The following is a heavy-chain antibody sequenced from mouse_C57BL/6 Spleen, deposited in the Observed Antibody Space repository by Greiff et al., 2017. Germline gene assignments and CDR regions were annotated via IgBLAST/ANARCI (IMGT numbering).Heavy chain of an antibody. CDR3: ARGYGSIYAYAMDY. V-gene: IGHV3-6*01. Sequence: EVKLQESGPGLVKPSQSLSLTCSVTGYSITSGYYWNWIRQFPGNKLEWMGYISYDGSNNYNPSLKNRISITRDTSKNQFFLKLNSVTTEDTATYYCARGYGSIYAYAMDYWGQGTSVTVSS. D-gene: IGHD1-1*01. CDR2: ISYDGSN. J-gene: IGHJ4*01. CDR1: GYSITSGYY.